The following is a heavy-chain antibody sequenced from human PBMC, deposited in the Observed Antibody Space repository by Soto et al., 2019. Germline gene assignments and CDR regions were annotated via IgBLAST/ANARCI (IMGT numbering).Heavy chain of an antibody. Sequence: ASVKVSCKASGYTFTSYGISWVRQAPGQGLEWMGWISAYNGNTNYAQKLQGRVTMTTDTSTSTAYMELRSLRSDDTAVYYCARALGSWNQNRLAIMDVWGKGTTVTVSS. CDR2: ISAYNGNT. D-gene: IGHD1-1*01. J-gene: IGHJ6*03. CDR3: ARALGSWNQNRLAIMDV. CDR1: GYTFTSYG. V-gene: IGHV1-18*01.